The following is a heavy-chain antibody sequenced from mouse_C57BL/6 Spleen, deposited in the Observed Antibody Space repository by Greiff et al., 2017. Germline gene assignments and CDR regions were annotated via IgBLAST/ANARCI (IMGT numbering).Heavy chain of an antibody. CDR1: GYTFTSYW. Sequence: QVQLQQPGAELVKPGASVKLSCKASGYTFTSYWMHWVKQRPGHGLEWIGMIHPNSGSTNYNEKFKSKATLTVDKSSSTAYMQLSSLTSEDSAVYYCARPTTVVAPYAMDYWGQGTSVTVSS. D-gene: IGHD1-1*01. J-gene: IGHJ4*01. V-gene: IGHV1-64*01. CDR3: ARPTTVVAPYAMDY. CDR2: IHPNSGST.